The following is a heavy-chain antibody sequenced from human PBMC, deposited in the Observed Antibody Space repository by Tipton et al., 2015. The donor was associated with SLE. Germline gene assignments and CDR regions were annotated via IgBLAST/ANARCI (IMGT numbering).Heavy chain of an antibody. CDR2: IYTSGST. CDR1: GGSISSGSYY. CDR3: AREEAVTTHGMDV. J-gene: IGHJ6*02. V-gene: IGHV4-61*09. D-gene: IGHD4-11*01. Sequence: TLSLTCTVSGGSISSGSYYWSWIRQPAGKGLEWIGHIYTSGSTNYNPSLKSRVTISVDTSKNQFSLKLSSVTAADTAVYYCAREEAVTTHGMDVWGQGTTVTVSS.